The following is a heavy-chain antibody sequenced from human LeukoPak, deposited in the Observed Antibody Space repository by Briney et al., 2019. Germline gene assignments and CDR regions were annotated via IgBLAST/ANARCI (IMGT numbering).Heavy chain of an antibody. V-gene: IGHV4-34*01. J-gene: IGHJ3*02. CDR2: INHSGST. Sequence: SETLSLTCAVYGGSFSGYYWSWICQPPGKGLEWIGEINHSGSTNYNPSLKSRVTISVDTSKNQFSLKLSSVTAADTAVYYCARGRSPRWSKDAFDIWGQGTMVTVSS. CDR3: ARGRSPRWSKDAFDI. CDR1: GGSFSGYY. D-gene: IGHD2-15*01.